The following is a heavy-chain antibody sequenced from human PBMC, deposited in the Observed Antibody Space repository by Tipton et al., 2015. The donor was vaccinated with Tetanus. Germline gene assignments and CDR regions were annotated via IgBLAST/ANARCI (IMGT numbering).Heavy chain of an antibody. J-gene: IGHJ6*02. CDR2: ISGTGRYI. V-gene: IGHV3-21*06. D-gene: IGHD3-10*01. Sequence: VQLVQSGGGLVKPGGSLRVSCAVSEFSFSTHSMNWVRQAPGKGLEWVASISGTGRYIYYADSVKGRFIISRDNAKNSLYLRMNSLRADDTAVYYCTRDHRPTSRGSESYYYYGMDVWGQGTTVTVSS. CDR3: TRDHRPTSRGSESYYYYGMDV. CDR1: EFSFSTHS.